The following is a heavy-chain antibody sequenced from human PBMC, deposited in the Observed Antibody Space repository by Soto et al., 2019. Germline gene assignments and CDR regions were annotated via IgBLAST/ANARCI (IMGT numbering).Heavy chain of an antibody. V-gene: IGHV3-9*01. CDR2: ISWNSGSI. Sequence: HPGGSLRLSCAASGFTFDDYAMHWVRQAPGKGLEWVSGISWNSGSIGYADSVKGRFTISRDNAKNSLYLQMNSLRAEDTALYYCAKDIGSGVDAFDIWGQGTMVTVSS. D-gene: IGHD3-10*01. CDR3: AKDIGSGVDAFDI. J-gene: IGHJ3*02. CDR1: GFTFDDYA.